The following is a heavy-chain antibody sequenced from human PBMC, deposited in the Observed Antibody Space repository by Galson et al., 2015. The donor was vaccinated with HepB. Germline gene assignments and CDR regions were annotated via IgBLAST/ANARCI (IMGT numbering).Heavy chain of an antibody. D-gene: IGHD6-13*01. Sequence: SVKVSCKASGYTFTSYGFSWVRQARGQGLEWMGWISAYNGNTNYAQKFQGRVTMTTDTSTTTAYMDLRSLRSDDTAVYYCARVHGSSWYSPPAYWGQGTLVTVSS. CDR1: GYTFTSYG. CDR3: ARVHGSSWYSPPAY. J-gene: IGHJ4*02. V-gene: IGHV1-18*01. CDR2: ISAYNGNT.